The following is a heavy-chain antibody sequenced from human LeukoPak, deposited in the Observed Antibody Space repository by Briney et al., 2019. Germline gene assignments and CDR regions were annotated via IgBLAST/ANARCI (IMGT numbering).Heavy chain of an antibody. Sequence: PSETLSLTCGVYGGSFSGYYWSWIRQPPGKGLEWIGEINHSGSTNYNPSLKSRVAISVDTSKNQFSLKLSSVTAADTAVYYCARGEPPDGDAFDIWGQGTMVTVSS. V-gene: IGHV4-34*01. CDR2: INHSGST. CDR1: GGSFSGYY. J-gene: IGHJ3*02. CDR3: ARGEPPDGDAFDI. D-gene: IGHD1-14*01.